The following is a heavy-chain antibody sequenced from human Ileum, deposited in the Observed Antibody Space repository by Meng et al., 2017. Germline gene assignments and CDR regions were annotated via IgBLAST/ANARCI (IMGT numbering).Heavy chain of an antibody. J-gene: IGHJ4*02. Sequence: GGSLRLSCAASGFTFTSHALNWVRQAPGKGLEWVSTISGSGDNLNYADSVKARFRISRDNPKNTLYLKMNSLRVEDTAIYFCAKRLWAAAGTGGPFDYWGQGTLVTVSS. CDR3: AKRLWAAAGTGGPFDY. D-gene: IGHD6-13*01. V-gene: IGHV3-23*01. CDR1: GFTFTSHA. CDR2: ISGSGDNL.